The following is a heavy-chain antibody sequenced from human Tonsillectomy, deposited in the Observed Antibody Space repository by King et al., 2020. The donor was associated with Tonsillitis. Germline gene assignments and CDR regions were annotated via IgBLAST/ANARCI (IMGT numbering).Heavy chain of an antibody. D-gene: IGHD1-14*01. CDR1: GGSISSGGYY. J-gene: IGHJ5*02. V-gene: IGHV4-31*03. Sequence: QLQESGPGLVKPSQTLSLPCTVSGGSISSGGYYWSWIRQHPGKGREWIWYSYYSGSTYYNPSLKSRVTISGETSKNQFSLKLSSVTAADTAVYYCARGIRGVWFDPWGQGTLVTVSS. CDR2: SYYSGST. CDR3: ARGIRGVWFDP.